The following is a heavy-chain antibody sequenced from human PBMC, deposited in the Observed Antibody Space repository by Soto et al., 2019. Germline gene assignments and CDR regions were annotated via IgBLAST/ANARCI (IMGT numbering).Heavy chain of an antibody. D-gene: IGHD6-19*01. CDR1: GDSVASNSAA. V-gene: IGHV6-1*01. CDR3: ARDQQWLVLGYFDY. Sequence: SQTLSLTCAISGDSVASNSAAWNWIRQPPSRGLEWLGRTYYRSKWYTDYAVSVKSRITINPDTSKNQFSLQLNSVTPEDTAVYYCARDQQWLVLGYFDYWGQGTLVTVSS. CDR2: TYYRSKWYT. J-gene: IGHJ4*02.